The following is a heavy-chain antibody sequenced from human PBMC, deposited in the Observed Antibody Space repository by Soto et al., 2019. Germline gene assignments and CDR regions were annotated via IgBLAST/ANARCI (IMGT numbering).Heavy chain of an antibody. Sequence: QVHLQQWGAGLLKPSETLSLTCAVYGGSFSAYYWSWIRQPPGKGLEWIGEINHSGSTNYNPPLRSRVSISVDTSKNQFSLKLSSVTAADTAVYYCARTPRFDSWGQGTLVTVSS. J-gene: IGHJ4*02. CDR1: GGSFSAYY. CDR3: ARTPRFDS. CDR2: INHSGST. V-gene: IGHV4-34*01.